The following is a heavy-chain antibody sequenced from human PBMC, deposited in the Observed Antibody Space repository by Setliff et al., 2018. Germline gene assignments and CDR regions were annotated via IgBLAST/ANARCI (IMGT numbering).Heavy chain of an antibody. CDR1: GFTFSSYS. Sequence: PGGSLRLSCAASGFTFSSYSMNWVRQAPGKGLEWVSYISSSSSTIYYADSVKGRFTISRDNSKNTLFLQMSSLRAEDTAVYYCAKHGAYNDFLTGYNFYYDMDVWGQGTTVTVSS. V-gene: IGHV3-48*01. CDR2: ISSSSSTI. D-gene: IGHD3-9*01. CDR3: AKHGAYNDFLTGYNFYYDMDV. J-gene: IGHJ6*02.